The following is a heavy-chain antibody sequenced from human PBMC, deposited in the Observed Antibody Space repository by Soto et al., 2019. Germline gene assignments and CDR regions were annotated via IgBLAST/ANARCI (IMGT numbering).Heavy chain of an antibody. CDR2: IIGIGDTA. V-gene: IGHV3-23*01. J-gene: IGHJ4*02. Sequence: EVQLLEAGGGLVQPGESLRLSCAASGFTFRNYGMSWVRQAPGKGLEWLSAIIGIGDTAYYADSVRGRFTISRDNSKNTLYLQLNDLGAEDTAIYYCAKDYDYGDSLPFDYWGQGTLVTVSS. CDR1: GFTFRNYG. CDR3: AKDYDYGDSLPFDY. D-gene: IGHD4-17*01.